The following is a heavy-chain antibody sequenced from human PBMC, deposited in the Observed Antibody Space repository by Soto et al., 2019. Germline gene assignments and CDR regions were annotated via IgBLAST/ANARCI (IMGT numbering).Heavy chain of an antibody. CDR3: ARGRSNYYYYYGMDV. CDR1: GGSISSSGFY. CDR2: IYYSGTP. J-gene: IGHJ6*02. Sequence: ETLSLTCTVSGGSISSSGFYWGWIRQPPEKRLEWIGTIYYSGTPFYNPSLKSRVTISVDTSKNQFSLKLSSVTAADTALYYCARGRSNYYYYYGMDVWGQGTTVTVSS. V-gene: IGHV4-39*07.